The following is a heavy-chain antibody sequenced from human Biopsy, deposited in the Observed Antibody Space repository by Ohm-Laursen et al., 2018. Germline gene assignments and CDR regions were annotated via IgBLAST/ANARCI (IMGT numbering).Heavy chain of an antibody. D-gene: IGHD3-22*01. CDR3: TRGGYYYDSLAYYYWFDP. J-gene: IGHJ5*02. V-gene: IGHV1-2*02. CDR1: GYTFTGYH. Sequence: SVKVSCNASGYTFTGYHVHWVRQAPGQGLEWMGWINAKTGDTNYAQKFQGRVTMTRDTSISTAYVDLSGLRSDDTAVYYCTRGGYYYDSLAYYYWFDPWGQGTLVTVSS. CDR2: INAKTGDT.